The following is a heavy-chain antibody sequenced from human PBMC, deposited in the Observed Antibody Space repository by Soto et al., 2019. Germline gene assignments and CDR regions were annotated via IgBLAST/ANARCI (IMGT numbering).Heavy chain of an antibody. D-gene: IGHD3-10*02. J-gene: IGHJ2*01. CDR2: ISSSSSTI. CDR3: FFQAEDGIRDVRSVSAFLLNRSSDL. Sequence: KGLEWVSYISSSSSTIYYADSVKGRFTISRDNAKNSLYLQMNSLRDEDTAVYYFFFQAEDGIRDVRSVSAFLLNRSSDL. V-gene: IGHV3-48*02.